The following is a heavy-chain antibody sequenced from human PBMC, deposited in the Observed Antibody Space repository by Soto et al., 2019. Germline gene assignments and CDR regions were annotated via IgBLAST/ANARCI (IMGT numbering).Heavy chain of an antibody. CDR2: MYKTGET. D-gene: IGHD3-10*01. CDR1: GGSVSTGMKY. CDR3: MKAHESGDFLGMSV. V-gene: IGHV4-61*01. J-gene: IGHJ6*02. Sequence: PSQTLSLTCTLSGGSVSTGMKYWGWVRQPPGKALEFIGYMYKTGETLLNSSLKSRVTLSMETSKNQFSLTLSSVTAADTAVYFCMKAHESGDFLGMSVWGPGTTVTVSS.